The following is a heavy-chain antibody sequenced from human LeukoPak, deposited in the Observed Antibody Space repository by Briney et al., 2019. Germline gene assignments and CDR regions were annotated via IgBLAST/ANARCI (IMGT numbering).Heavy chain of an antibody. Sequence: KPSETLSLTCTVSGGSISSSNWWSWVRQPPGKGLEWIGEIYHSGSTNYNPSLKSRVTISVDKSKNQFSLKLSSVTAADTAVYYCARELCSSTSCYYYYYYMDVWGKGTTVTVSS. CDR2: IYHSGST. CDR3: ARELCSSTSCYYYYYYMDV. V-gene: IGHV4-4*02. D-gene: IGHD2-2*01. J-gene: IGHJ6*03. CDR1: GGSISSSNW.